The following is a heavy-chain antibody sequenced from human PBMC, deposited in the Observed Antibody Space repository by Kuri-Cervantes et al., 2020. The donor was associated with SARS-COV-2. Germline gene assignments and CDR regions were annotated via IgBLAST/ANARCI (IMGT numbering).Heavy chain of an antibody. CDR2: INHSGST. CDR3: ARGRSFVGN. CDR1: GGSFSGYY. J-gene: IGHJ4*02. D-gene: IGHD3-16*01. Sequence: SETLSLTCAVYGGSFSGYYWSWIRQPPGKGLEWIGEINHSGSTNYNPSLKCRVTISVDTSKNQFSLKLSSVTAADTAVYYCARGRSFVGNWGQGTLVTVSS. V-gene: IGHV4-34*01.